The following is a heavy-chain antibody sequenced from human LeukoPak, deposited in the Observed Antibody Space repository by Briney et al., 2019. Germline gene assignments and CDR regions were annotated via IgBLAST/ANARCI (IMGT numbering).Heavy chain of an antibody. V-gene: IGHV1-69*04. Sequence: GASVKVSCKASGGTFSSYAISWVRQAPGQGLEWMGRIIPILGIANYAQKFQGRVTITADKSTSTAYMELSSLRSEDTAVYYCATPIFGVVIPTHYYYYYGMDVWGQGTTVTVSS. D-gene: IGHD3-3*02. CDR3: ATPIFGVVIPTHYYYYYGMDV. CDR2: IIPILGIA. CDR1: GGTFSSYA. J-gene: IGHJ6*02.